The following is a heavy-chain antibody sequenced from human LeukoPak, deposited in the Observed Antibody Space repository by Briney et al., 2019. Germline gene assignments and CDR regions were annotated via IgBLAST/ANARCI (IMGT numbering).Heavy chain of an antibody. Sequence: ASVKVSCKASGGTFSSYAISWARQAPGQWLEWMGGIIPIFGTANYAQKFQGRVTITADESTSTAYMELSSLRSEDTAVYYCARGGSGSYQILFDYWGQGTLVTVSS. CDR2: IIPIFGTA. CDR1: GGTFSSYA. CDR3: ARGGSGSYQILFDY. J-gene: IGHJ4*02. V-gene: IGHV1-69*13. D-gene: IGHD1-26*01.